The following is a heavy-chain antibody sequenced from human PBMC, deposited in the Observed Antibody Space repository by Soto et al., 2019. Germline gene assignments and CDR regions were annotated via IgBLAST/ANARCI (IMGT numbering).Heavy chain of an antibody. CDR3: ATDAVAGDGLWLMDH. V-gene: IGHV3-23*01. J-gene: IGHJ4*02. CDR1: GFTFGSYA. D-gene: IGHD2-21*02. Sequence: EVQLLESGGGLVQPGGSLTLSCAASGFTFGSYAMTWVRQAQGKGLESVAGLYGNSGGIQYADSVRGRFTIFRDNSNNIVFLHMRSLRVEDTDVYFCATDAVAGDGLWLMDHWGQGTLVTVSS. CDR2: LYGNSGGI.